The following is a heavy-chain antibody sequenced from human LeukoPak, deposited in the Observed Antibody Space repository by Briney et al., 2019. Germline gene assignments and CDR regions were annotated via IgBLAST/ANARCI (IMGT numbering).Heavy chain of an antibody. CDR1: GGTFSSYA. J-gene: IGHJ4*02. CDR2: IIPIFGTA. CDR3: LYRAYDVGVVNGVAFDY. Sequence: SVKVSCKASGGTFSSYAISWVRQAPGQGLEWMGGIIPIFGTANYAQKFQGRVTITADESTSTAYMELSSLRSEDTAVYYCLYRAYDVGVVNGVAFDYWGQGTLVTVSS. D-gene: IGHD3-3*01. V-gene: IGHV1-69*13.